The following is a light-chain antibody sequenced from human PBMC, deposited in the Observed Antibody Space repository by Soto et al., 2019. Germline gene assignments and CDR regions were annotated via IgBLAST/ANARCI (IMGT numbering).Light chain of an antibody. CDR3: QQYGKSAMFT. V-gene: IGKV3-20*01. CDR1: QSVSSSY. J-gene: IGKJ2*01. CDR2: GAS. Sequence: EIVLTQSPGTLSLSPGDRATLSCRASQSVSSSYLAWYQQKPGQAPSLLIYGASNRATGIPDRFSGGGSGTDFTLTISRLEPDDFAVYYCQQYGKSAMFTFGQGTKPEIK.